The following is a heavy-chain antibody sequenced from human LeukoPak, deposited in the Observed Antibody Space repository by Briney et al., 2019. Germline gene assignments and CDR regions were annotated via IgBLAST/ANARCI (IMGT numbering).Heavy chain of an antibody. CDR1: GFTFSSYA. Sequence: GRSLRLSCAASGFTFSSYAMHWVRQAPGEGLEWVAVVSYDGNNDFYGDSVKGRFTISRDNSENTLYLQMNSLRAEDTSVYYCAKASSSIAATAYFDFWGQGTLVTVSS. J-gene: IGHJ4*02. V-gene: IGHV3-30*18. CDR3: AKASSSIAATAYFDF. CDR2: VSYDGNND. D-gene: IGHD6-13*01.